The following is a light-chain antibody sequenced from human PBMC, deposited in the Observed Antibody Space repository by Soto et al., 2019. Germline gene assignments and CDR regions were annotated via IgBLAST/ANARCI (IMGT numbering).Light chain of an antibody. V-gene: IGLV1-40*01. CDR1: SSNIGAGYD. CDR2: GNS. J-gene: IGLJ3*02. CDR3: QSYDSSLSGRDWV. Sequence: QSVLTQPPSVSGAPGQRVTISCTGSSSNIGAGYDVHWYQQLPGTAPKLLIYGNSNRPSGVPDRFSGSKSGTSASLAITGLQVEDEADYYCQSYDSSLSGRDWVFGGGTKLTVL.